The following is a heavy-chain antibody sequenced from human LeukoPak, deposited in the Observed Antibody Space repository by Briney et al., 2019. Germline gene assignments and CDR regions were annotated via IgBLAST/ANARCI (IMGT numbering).Heavy chain of an antibody. J-gene: IGHJ4*02. D-gene: IGHD5-24*01. CDR2: IGIDSGNT. Sequence: GGSLRLSCAASGFTFSDYSMNWVRQAPGKGLEWISYIGIDSGNTNYADSVKGRFTISGDKAKNSLYLQMNSLRVEDAAVYYCARDYKYAFDNWGQGTLVTVSS. CDR3: ARDYKYAFDN. V-gene: IGHV3-48*01. CDR1: GFTFSDYS.